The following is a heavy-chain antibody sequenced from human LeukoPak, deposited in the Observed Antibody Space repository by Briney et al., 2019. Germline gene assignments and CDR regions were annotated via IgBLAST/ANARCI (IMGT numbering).Heavy chain of an antibody. D-gene: IGHD6-19*01. J-gene: IGHJ4*02. CDR1: GFIFRNYG. Sequence: GGSLRLSCAASGFIFRNYGMNWVRQPPGKGLEWVSGVSPNGETAYYADSVKGRFTISRDNSKNTLYLQMNSLRAEDTAVYYCAKAPPGIAVAGLDYWGQGTLVTVSS. CDR3: AKAPPGIAVAGLDY. V-gene: IGHV3-23*01. CDR2: VSPNGETA.